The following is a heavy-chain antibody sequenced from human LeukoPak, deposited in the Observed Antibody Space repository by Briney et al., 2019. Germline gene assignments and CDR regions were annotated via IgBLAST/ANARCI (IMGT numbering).Heavy chain of an antibody. V-gene: IGHV3-33*08. CDR2: ILYDGSNK. J-gene: IGHJ4*02. Sequence: GGSLRLSCAASAFTFSNYWMSWVRQTPGKGLEWVAVILYDGSNKYYADSVKGRFTISRDNSKNTLYLQMNSLRAEDTAVYYCARASGCYDYWGQGTLVTVSS. CDR1: AFTFSNYW. D-gene: IGHD1-26*01. CDR3: ARASGCYDY.